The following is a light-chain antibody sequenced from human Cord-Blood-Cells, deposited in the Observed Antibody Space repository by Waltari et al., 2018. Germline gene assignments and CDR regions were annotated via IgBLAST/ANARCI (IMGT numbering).Light chain of an antibody. Sequence: IQMTQSPPSLSASVGDRVTITCRASQSISSYLNWYQQKPGKAPKLLIYAASSLQSGVPSRFSGSGSGTDFTLTISSLQPEDFVTYYCQQSYSTPWTFGQGTKVEIK. CDR2: AAS. CDR1: QSISSY. V-gene: IGKV1-39*01. J-gene: IGKJ1*01. CDR3: QQSYSTPWT.